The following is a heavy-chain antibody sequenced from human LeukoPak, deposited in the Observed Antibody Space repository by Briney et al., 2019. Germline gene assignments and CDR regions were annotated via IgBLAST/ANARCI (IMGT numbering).Heavy chain of an antibody. D-gene: IGHD5-24*01. CDR2: INPSGGST. CDR3: ARDGGWLHGLGILVI. CDR1: EYTFTSYY. J-gene: IGHJ4*02. V-gene: IGHV1-46*01. Sequence: ASVKVSCKASEYTFTSYYMHWVRQAPGQGLEWMGIINPSGGSTSYAQKFQGRVTMTRDTSTSTVYMELSSLRSEDTAVYYCARDGGWLHGLGILVIWGQGTLVTVSS.